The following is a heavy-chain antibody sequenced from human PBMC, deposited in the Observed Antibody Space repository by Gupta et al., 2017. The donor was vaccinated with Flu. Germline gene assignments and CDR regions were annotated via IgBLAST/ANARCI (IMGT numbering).Heavy chain of an antibody. V-gene: IGHV4-31*02. J-gene: IGHJ4*02. D-gene: IGHD3-16*01. CDR2: VYFSGNT. CDR3: ARRGAYFFDY. CDR1: SLNSGSYY. Sequence: SLNSGSYYWSWIRQHPGKGLEWIGYVYFSGNTYYNPSLQSRVSISVDTSKNQFSLEVGSVTAADTAVYYCARRGAYFFDYWGQGTLVTVSS.